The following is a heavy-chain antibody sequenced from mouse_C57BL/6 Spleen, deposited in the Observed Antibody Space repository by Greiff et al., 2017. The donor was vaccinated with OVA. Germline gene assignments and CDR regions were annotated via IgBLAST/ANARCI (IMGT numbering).Heavy chain of an antibody. CDR1: GFTFSSYA. CDR2: ISDGGSYT. V-gene: IGHV5-4*01. D-gene: IGHD1-1*01. CDR3: ARDTVEAMDY. Sequence: EVKLVESGGGLVKPGGSLKLSCAASGFTFSSYAMSWVRQTPEKRLEWVATISDGGSYTYYPDNVKGRFTISRDNAKNNLYLQMSHLKSEDTAMYYCARDTVEAMDYWDQGTSVTVSS. J-gene: IGHJ4*01.